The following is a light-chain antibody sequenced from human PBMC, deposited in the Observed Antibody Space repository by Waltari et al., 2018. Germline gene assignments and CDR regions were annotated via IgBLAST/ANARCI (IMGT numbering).Light chain of an antibody. CDR1: QDISNS. V-gene: IGKV1-NL1*01. CDR3: QQYYDGPRT. Sequence: DIQMTQSPSSLSASYGDRVPITCRASQDISNSLAWYQQKLGRAPKLLLPGASRLESGVPSRFSGRGSGTDYTLTISSLQPEDFATYYCQQYYDGPRTFGQGTKVELK. J-gene: IGKJ1*01. CDR2: GAS.